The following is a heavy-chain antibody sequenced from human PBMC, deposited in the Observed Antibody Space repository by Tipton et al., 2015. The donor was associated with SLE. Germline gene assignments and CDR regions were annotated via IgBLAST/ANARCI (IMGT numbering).Heavy chain of an antibody. D-gene: IGHD6-6*01. V-gene: IGHV4-61*09. J-gene: IGHJ5*02. Sequence: TLSLTCTVSSGSISSGSGSYYWSWIRQPAGKGLEWLGHIYTSGSTNYNPSLKSRVTISVDTSNNQFSLKVTSVTAADTAFYYCARGGASSKWLDPWGQGTLVTVSS. CDR2: IYTSGST. CDR3: ARGGASSKWLDP. CDR1: SGSISSGSGSYY.